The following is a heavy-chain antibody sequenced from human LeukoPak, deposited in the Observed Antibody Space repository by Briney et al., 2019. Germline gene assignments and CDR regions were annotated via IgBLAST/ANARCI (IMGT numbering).Heavy chain of an antibody. V-gene: IGHV4-59*01. J-gene: IGHJ3*02. Sequence: SETLSLTCTVSGGSISSYYWSWIRQPPGKGLEWIGYIYYSGSTNYNPSLKSRVTISVDTSKNQFSLKLSSVTAADTAVYYCARERLPPLDAFYIWGQGTMVTVSS. CDR3: ARERLPPLDAFYI. CDR2: IYYSGST. CDR1: GGSISSYY.